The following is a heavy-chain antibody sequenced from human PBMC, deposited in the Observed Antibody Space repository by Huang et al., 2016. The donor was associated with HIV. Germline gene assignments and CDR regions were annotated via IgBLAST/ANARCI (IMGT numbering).Heavy chain of an antibody. CDR1: GFSLSTSEVG. CDR2: IYSDDDK. Sequence: QITLKESGPMLVQPTQTLTLPCTFSGFSLSTSEVGVGWIRQPPGKALEWLALIYSDDDKRYRPSLKSRLTITKDTSRNQVVLTMTNMDPVDTGTYYCAHSAFGTSGYYFRMHFDYWGQGALVTVSS. D-gene: IGHD3-22*01. J-gene: IGHJ4*02. CDR3: AHSAFGTSGYYFRMHFDY. V-gene: IGHV2-5*02.